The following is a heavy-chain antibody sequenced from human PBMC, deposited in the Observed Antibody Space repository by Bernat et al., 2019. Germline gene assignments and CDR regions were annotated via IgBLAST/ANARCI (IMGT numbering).Heavy chain of an antibody. Sequence: EVQLVESGGGLVQPGGSLRLSCSASGFPFDYFAFHWVRQAPGTGLQYVSGISSSGDNSSYADSVKGRFTISMDNSRNTLYLEMSSLRTEDTAVYFCVKDEYNLGHDAFDIWGQGTMVTVSS. J-gene: IGHJ3*02. CDR3: VKDEYNLGHDAFDI. V-gene: IGHV3-64D*06. CDR1: GFPFDYFA. CDR2: ISSSGDNS. D-gene: IGHD2/OR15-2a*01.